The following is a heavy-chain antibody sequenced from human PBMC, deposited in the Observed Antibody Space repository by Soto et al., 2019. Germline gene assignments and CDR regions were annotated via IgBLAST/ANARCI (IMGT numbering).Heavy chain of an antibody. Sequence: EVQRVESGGGLGNPGGSLRLSCVVSGFPFSTSTMNWVRQAPGKGLEWVSFISRSSTYIYYADSVKGRLTISRDAAENSRCLQRISLRAEYTAVYYCARGVLPFSSTSWCDPWGQGTLVTVSS. V-gene: IGHV3-21*01. D-gene: IGHD3-16*01. CDR2: ISRSSTYI. CDR1: GFPFSTST. CDR3: ARGVLPFSSTSWCDP. J-gene: IGHJ5*02.